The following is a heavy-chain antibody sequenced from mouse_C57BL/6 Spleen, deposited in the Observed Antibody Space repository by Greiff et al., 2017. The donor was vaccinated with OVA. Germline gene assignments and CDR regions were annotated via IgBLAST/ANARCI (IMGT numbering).Heavy chain of an antibody. V-gene: IGHV6-3*01. Sequence: EVKVEESGGGLVQPGGSMKLSCVASGFTFSNYWMNWVRQSPEKGLEWVAQIRLKSDNYATHYAESVKGRFTISRDDSKSSVYLQMNNLRAEDTGIYYCTAAYGSGGFAYWGQGTLVTVSA. D-gene: IGHD1-1*01. CDR2: IRLKSDNYAT. J-gene: IGHJ3*01. CDR3: TAAYGSGGFAY. CDR1: GFTFSNYW.